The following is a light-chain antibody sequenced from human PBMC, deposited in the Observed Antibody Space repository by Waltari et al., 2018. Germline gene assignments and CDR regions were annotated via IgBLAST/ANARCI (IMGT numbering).Light chain of an antibody. Sequence: QSALTQPASVSGSPGQAISISCTGTSSDVGAYKYFSWYQQHPGKAPKLIIYEVSSRPSGVSNRFAGSKSGNTASLTISGLQAEDEADYYCSSYRSSSTPVVFGGGTKVAVL. J-gene: IGLJ2*01. CDR2: EVS. V-gene: IGLV2-14*01. CDR3: SSYRSSSTPVV. CDR1: SSDVGAYKY.